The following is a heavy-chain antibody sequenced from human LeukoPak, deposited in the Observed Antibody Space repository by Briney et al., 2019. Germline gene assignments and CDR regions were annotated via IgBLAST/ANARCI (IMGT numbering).Heavy chain of an antibody. CDR3: ARRGIAAAYH. CDR1: GGSFSGYY. CDR2: INHSGST. D-gene: IGHD6-13*01. V-gene: IGHV4-34*01. J-gene: IGHJ5*02. Sequence: SETLSLTCAVYGGSFSGYYWSWIRQPPGKGLEWIGEINHSGSTNYNPSLKSRVTISVDTSKNQFSLKLSSVTAAGTAVYYCARRGIAAAYHWGQGTLVTVSS.